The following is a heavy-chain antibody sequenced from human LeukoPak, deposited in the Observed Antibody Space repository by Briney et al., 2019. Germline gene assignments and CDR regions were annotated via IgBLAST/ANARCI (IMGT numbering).Heavy chain of an antibody. V-gene: IGHV4-61*02. CDR1: GGSISSGSYY. D-gene: IGHD4-23*01. Sequence: SETLSLTCTVSGGSISSGSYYWSWIRQPAGKGLEWIGRIYTSGSTNYNPSLKSRVTISVDTSKNQFSLKLSSVTAADTAVYYCARSGNGGIRLWAFDIWGQGTMVTVSS. CDR3: ARSGNGGIRLWAFDI. CDR2: IYTSGST. J-gene: IGHJ3*02.